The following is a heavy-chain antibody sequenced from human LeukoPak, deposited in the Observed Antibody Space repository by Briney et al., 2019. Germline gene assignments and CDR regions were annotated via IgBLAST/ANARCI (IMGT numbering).Heavy chain of an antibody. D-gene: IGHD5-12*01. V-gene: IGHV4-39*07. CDR1: GGSISSSSYY. J-gene: IGHJ4*02. Sequence: SETLSLTCTVSGGSISSSSYYWDWIRQPPGKGLEWIGSIYYSGSTYYNPSLKSRVTISVDTSKNQFSLKLSSVTAADTAVYYCARLYSGYDLEDYWGQGTLVTVSS. CDR2: IYYSGST. CDR3: ARLYSGYDLEDY.